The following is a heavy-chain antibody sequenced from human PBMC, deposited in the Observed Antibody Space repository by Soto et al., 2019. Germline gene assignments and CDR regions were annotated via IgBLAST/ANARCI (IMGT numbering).Heavy chain of an antibody. CDR1: GYSLSSYW. CDR2: IYPGDSDT. J-gene: IGHJ6*02. V-gene: IGHV5-51*07. Sequence: VAARQSSGKGPGYSLSSYWIGSVHQTHGKSLELMGIIYPGDSDTRYSPSFQGQVTISADKSISTAYLQWSSLKASDTAMYYCARSSSTSFGGTYYYYGMDVWGQGTTVTVSS. D-gene: IGHD2-2*01. CDR3: ARSSSTSFGGTYYYYGMDV.